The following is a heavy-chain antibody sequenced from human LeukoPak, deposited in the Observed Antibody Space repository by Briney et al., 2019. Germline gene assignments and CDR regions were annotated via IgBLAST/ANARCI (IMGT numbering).Heavy chain of an antibody. D-gene: IGHD2-2*01. J-gene: IGHJ4*02. CDR3: AKRYCSSTTCYDDRGAFDY. CDR2: IYHSGST. Sequence: SETLSLTCTVSGYSISSGNYWDWIRQPPGKGLEWIGSIYHSGSTYYNPSLKSRVTISVDTSKNQFSLRLSSVTAADTAVYYCAKRYCSSTTCYDDRGAFDYWGQGTLVTVSS. V-gene: IGHV4-38-2*02. CDR1: GYSISSGNY.